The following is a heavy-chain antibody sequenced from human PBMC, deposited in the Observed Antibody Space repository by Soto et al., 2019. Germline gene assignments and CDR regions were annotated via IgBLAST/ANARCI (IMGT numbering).Heavy chain of an antibody. V-gene: IGHV2-5*01. J-gene: IGHJ4*02. CDR3: AHRLSSLYYYDSSGYGGFDY. Sequence: SGPTLVNPTQTLTLTCTFSGFSLSTSGVGVGWIRQPPGKALEWLALIYWNDDKRYSPSLKSRLTITKDTSKNQVVLTMTNMDPVDTATYYCAHRLSSLYYYDSSGYGGFDYWGQGTLVTVSS. CDR2: IYWNDDK. D-gene: IGHD3-22*01. CDR1: GFSLSTSGVG.